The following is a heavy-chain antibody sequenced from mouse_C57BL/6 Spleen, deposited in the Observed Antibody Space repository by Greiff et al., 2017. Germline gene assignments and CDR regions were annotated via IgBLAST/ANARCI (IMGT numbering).Heavy chain of an antibody. CDR3: TTIYYDSPWFAY. CDR2: IDPENGDT. D-gene: IGHD2-4*01. CDR1: GFNIKDDY. J-gene: IGHJ3*01. Sequence: EVQLQQSGAELVRPGASVKLSCTASGFNIKDDYMHWVKQRPEQGLEWIGWIDPENGDTEYASKFQGKATITADTSSNTAYLQLSSLTSEDTAVYYCTTIYYDSPWFAYWGQGTLVTVSA. V-gene: IGHV14-4*01.